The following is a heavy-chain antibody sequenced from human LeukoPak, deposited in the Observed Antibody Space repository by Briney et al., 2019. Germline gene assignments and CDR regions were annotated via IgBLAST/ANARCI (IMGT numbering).Heavy chain of an antibody. D-gene: IGHD6-13*01. Sequence: PSVTLSLTCIVSGDSISNYYWSWIRQPAGKGLEWIGRIYTSGSTNYNPSLKSRVTMSVDTSKNQFSLKLSSVTAADTAVYYCAREAAAGTFYFDYWGQGTLVTVSS. J-gene: IGHJ4*02. CDR1: GDSISNYY. V-gene: IGHV4-4*07. CDR2: IYTSGST. CDR3: AREAAAGTFYFDY.